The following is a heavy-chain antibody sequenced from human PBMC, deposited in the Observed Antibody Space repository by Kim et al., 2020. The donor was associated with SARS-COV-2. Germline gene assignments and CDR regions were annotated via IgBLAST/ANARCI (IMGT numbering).Heavy chain of an antibody. CDR2: ISYDGSNK. Sequence: GGSLRLSCAASGFTFSSYGMHWVRQAPGKGLEWVAVISYDGSNKYYADSVKGRFTISRDNSKNTLYLQMNSLRAEDTAVYYCARDEQWIQLWLIGGGDAFDIWGQGTMVTVSS. D-gene: IGHD5-18*01. CDR1: GFTFSSYG. J-gene: IGHJ3*02. V-gene: IGHV3-33*05. CDR3: ARDEQWIQLWLIGGGDAFDI.